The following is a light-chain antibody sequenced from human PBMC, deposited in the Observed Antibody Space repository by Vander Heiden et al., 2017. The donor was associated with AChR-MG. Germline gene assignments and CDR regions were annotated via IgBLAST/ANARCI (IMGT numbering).Light chain of an antibody. J-gene: IGLJ3*02. CDR2: NVS. CDR3: SSYTSSSKGV. Sequence: SALTQPASVSASPGQSLPISCPGTSSDVVGYNYVSWYNQHPSKAPKLMIYNVSKRPSGVSNRFSGSKSGNTASLTISGLQAEDEADYYCSSYTSSSKGVFGGGTKLTVL. CDR1: SSDVVGYNY. V-gene: IGLV2-14*01.